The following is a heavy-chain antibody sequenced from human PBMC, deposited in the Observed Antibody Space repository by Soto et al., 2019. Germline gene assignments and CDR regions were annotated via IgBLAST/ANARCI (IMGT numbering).Heavy chain of an antibody. V-gene: IGHV3-30*18. CDR1: GFTFSSYG. J-gene: IGHJ4*02. CDR3: AKVFYYDNSGRENYSLDY. CDR2: ISFDGSNK. Sequence: PGGSLRLSCAASGFTFSSYGMHWVRQAPGKGLEWVAVISFDGSNKYYADSVKGRFTISRDNSKNTLYLQMNSLRAEDTAVYYCAKVFYYDNSGRENYSLDYWGQGTLATVS. D-gene: IGHD3-22*01.